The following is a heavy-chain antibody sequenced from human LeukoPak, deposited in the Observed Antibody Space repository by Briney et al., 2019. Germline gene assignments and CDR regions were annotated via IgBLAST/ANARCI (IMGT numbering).Heavy chain of an antibody. D-gene: IGHD3-22*01. J-gene: IGHJ4*02. V-gene: IGHV3-23*01. CDR3: ARGMSATSGYLELEY. Sequence: GGSLRLSCAASGFTFSSYAMGWVRQSPGKGLEWVSAISGSGGNTYSADSVKGRCTISRDNSLQTLFLHMNSLRAEDTAVYYCARGMSATSGYLELEYWGQGALVTV. CDR2: ISGSGGNT. CDR1: GFTFSSYA.